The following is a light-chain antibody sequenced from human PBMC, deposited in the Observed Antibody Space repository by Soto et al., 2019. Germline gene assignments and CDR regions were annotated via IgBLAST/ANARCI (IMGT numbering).Light chain of an antibody. CDR1: SGHSGYG. V-gene: IGLV4-69*01. Sequence: QPVLTQSPSASASLGASVKLTYTLSSGHSGYGIAWHQQQPEKGPRYLMKVNSDGSHSKGDGIPDRFSGSSSGAERYLTISSLQSEDEADYYCQIGDTDIAIFGGGTKLTVL. CDR2: VNSDGSH. J-gene: IGLJ2*01. CDR3: QIGDTDIAI.